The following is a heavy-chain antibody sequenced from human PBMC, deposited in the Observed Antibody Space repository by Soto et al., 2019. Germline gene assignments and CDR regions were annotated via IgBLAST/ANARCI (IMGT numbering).Heavy chain of an antibody. V-gene: IGHV5-51*01. CDR2: IYPGDSDT. CDR3: ATGPTPGTPRDAFDI. Sequence: GESLKISCKGSGYSFTSYWIGWVRQMPGKGLEWMGIIYPGDSDTRYSPSFQGQVTISADKSISTAYLQWSSLKASDTAMYYCATGPTPGTPRDAFDIWGQGTMVTVSS. D-gene: IGHD2-15*01. J-gene: IGHJ3*02. CDR1: GYSFTSYW.